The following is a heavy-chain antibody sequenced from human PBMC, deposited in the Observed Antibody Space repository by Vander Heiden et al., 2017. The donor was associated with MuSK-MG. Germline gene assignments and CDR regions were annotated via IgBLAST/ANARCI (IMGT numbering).Heavy chain of an antibody. CDR3: AKGLSIGTFNELDS. D-gene: IGHD3-16*02. V-gene: IGHV3-23*01. CDR1: GLTLNSHA. CDR2: IHGNGRRT. Sequence: EVQLLESGGGLVQPGGSLRLSCAASGLTLNSHAMSWVRQAPGKGLEWVSGIHGNGRRTYYADSVKGRFTISRDTSKNTLYLQINSLRVEDTALYYCAKGLSIGTFNELDSWGQGTLVTVSS. J-gene: IGHJ4*02.